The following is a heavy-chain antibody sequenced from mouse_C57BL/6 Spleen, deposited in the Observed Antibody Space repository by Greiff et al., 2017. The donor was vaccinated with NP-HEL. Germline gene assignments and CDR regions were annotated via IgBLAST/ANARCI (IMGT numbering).Heavy chain of an antibody. J-gene: IGHJ4*01. Sequence: EVQRVESGGGLVQPKGSLKLSCAASGFSFNTYAMNWVRQAPGKGLEWVARIRSKSNNYATYYADSVKDRFTISRDDSESMLYLQMNNLKTEDTAMYYCVRLGGVYAMDYWGQGTSVTVSS. V-gene: IGHV10-1*01. CDR2: IRSKSNNYAT. D-gene: IGHD1-1*02. CDR1: GFSFNTYA. CDR3: VRLGGVYAMDY.